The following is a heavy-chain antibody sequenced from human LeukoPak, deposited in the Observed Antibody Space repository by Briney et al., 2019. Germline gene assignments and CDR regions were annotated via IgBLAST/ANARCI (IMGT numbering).Heavy chain of an antibody. CDR2: IYYSGST. CDR3: ARDSGMVAAGYYFDY. CDR1: GGSISSSSYY. V-gene: IGHV4-39*07. Sequence: SETLSLTCTVSGGSISSSSYYWGWIRQPPGKGLGGIGSIYYSGSTYYNPSLKSRVTISVDTSKNQFSLKLSSVTAADTAVYYCARDSGMVAAGYYFDYWGQGTLVTVSS. D-gene: IGHD2-15*01. J-gene: IGHJ4*02.